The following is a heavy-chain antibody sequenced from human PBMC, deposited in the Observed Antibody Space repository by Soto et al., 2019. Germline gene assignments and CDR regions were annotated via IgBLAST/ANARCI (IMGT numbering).Heavy chain of an antibody. V-gene: IGHV4-59*01. CDR1: GGSISSYY. D-gene: IGHD1-26*01. CDR3: AKRCGSYRDFDY. CDR2: IYYSGST. Sequence: SETLSLTCTVSGGSISSYYWSWIRQPPGKGLEWIGYIYYSGSTNYNPSLKSRVTISVDTSKNQFSLKLSSVTAADTAVYYCAKRCGSYRDFDYWGQGTLVTVSS. J-gene: IGHJ4*02.